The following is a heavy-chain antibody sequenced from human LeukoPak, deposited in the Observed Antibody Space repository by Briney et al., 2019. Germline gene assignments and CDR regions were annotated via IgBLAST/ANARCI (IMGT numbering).Heavy chain of an antibody. V-gene: IGHV3-48*04. CDR1: GFTFSSYG. D-gene: IGHD5-24*01. CDR2: ISSSGSTI. CDR3: ASACRDGYNPCGYFDY. Sequence: GGSLRLSCAASGFTFSSYGMHWVRQAPGKGLEWVSYISSSGSTIYYADSVKGRFTISRDNAKNSLYLQMNSLRAEDTAVYYCASACRDGYNPCGYFDYWGQGTLVTVSS. J-gene: IGHJ4*02.